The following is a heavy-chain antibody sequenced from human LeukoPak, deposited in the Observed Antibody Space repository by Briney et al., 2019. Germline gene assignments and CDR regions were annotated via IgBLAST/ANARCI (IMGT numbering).Heavy chain of an antibody. V-gene: IGHV4-4*07. CDR1: GDTISGFS. D-gene: IGHD6-13*01. CDR3: ARDRAGFFDD. J-gene: IGHJ4*02. Sequence: SETLSLTCTVSGDTISGFSWSWIRQPAGRGLEWIGRIYSSGSTNYSPPLRSRVTMSVDTKNQFSLKVNSVTAADTAVYYCARDRAGFFDDWGQGTLVTVSS. CDR2: IYSSGST.